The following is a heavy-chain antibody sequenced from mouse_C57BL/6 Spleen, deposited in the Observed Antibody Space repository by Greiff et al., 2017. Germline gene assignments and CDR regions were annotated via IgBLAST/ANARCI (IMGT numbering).Heavy chain of an antibody. V-gene: IGHV1-15*01. CDR1: GYTFTDYE. J-gene: IGHJ3*01. Sequence: VKLMESGAELVRPGASVTLSCKASGYTFTDYEMHWVKQTPVPGLAWIGAIDPETGGTAYHQKLKGKAILTADKSSSTAYMELRSLTSEDSAVYYGTRGYYDYGRAWFAYWGQGTLVTVSA. CDR3: TRGYYDYGRAWFAY. CDR2: IDPETGGT. D-gene: IGHD2-4*01.